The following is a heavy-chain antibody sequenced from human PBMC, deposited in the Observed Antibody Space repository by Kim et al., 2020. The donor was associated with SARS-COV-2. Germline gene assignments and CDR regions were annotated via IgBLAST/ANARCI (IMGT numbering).Heavy chain of an antibody. Sequence: SETLSLTCAVYGGSFSGYYWSWIRQPPGKGLAWIGEINHIGSTNSTPSFRTRVPISVATSTNQFSLNLTSLTAPATPVFYCPAAVDYYSTLAWGKGTPVT. CDR1: GGSFSGYY. D-gene: IGHD6-25*01. CDR2: INHIGST. CDR3: PAAVDYYSTLA. J-gene: IGHJ6*03. V-gene: IGHV4-34*01.